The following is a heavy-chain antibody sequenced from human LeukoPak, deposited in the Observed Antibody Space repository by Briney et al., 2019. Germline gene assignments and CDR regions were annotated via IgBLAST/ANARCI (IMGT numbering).Heavy chain of an antibody. CDR2: VYGVGST. CDR1: GFTVSSNY. J-gene: IGHJ4*02. D-gene: IGHD3-10*01. V-gene: IGHV3-66*01. CDR3: AGERRAMLRGVLTHRFDY. Sequence: SGGSLRLSCAASGFTVSSNYMSWVRQAPGKGLEWVSVVYGVGSTYYADSVKGRFTISRDNSKNMLYLQMNSLRAEDTAMYYCAGERRAMLRGVLTHRFDYWGQGTMVTVSS.